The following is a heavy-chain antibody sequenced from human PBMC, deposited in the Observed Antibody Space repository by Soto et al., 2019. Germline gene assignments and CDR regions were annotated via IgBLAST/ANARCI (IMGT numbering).Heavy chain of an antibody. CDR2: IYYSGST. CDR1: GGSISSSSYY. D-gene: IGHD6-13*01. V-gene: IGHV4-39*01. Sequence: QLQLQESGPGLVKPSETLSLTCTVSGGSISSSSYYWGWIRQPPGKGLEWIGSIYYSGSTYYNPSRKSRVTIAVDTSKIQFSLKLSSVTAADTAVYYCARQEGAVAGNWYFDLWGRGTLVTVSS. CDR3: ARQEGAVAGNWYFDL. J-gene: IGHJ2*01.